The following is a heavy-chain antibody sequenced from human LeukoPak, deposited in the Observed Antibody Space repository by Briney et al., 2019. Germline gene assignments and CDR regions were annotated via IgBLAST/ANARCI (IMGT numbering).Heavy chain of an antibody. CDR2: MHPNSGNT. V-gene: IGHV1-8*01. CDR3: ARGPMVGADGF. Sequence: GASVKVSCKASGYTFTSYDINWVRQATGQGLEWMGWMHPNSGNTGYAQRFQGRVIMTRNTAISTAYMELSGLTSEDTAVYYCARGPMVGADGFWGQGTLVTVSS. CDR1: GYTFTSYD. J-gene: IGHJ4*02. D-gene: IGHD1-26*01.